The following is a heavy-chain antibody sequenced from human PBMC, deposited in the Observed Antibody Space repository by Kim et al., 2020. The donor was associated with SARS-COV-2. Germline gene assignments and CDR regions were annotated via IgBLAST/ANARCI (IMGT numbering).Heavy chain of an antibody. CDR2: ISYDGSNK. CDR3: AKEEGSGYSSGWTYYYYGMDV. J-gene: IGHJ6*02. CDR1: GFTFSSYG. D-gene: IGHD6-19*01. Sequence: GGSLRLSCAASGFTFSSYGMHWVRLAPGKGLEWVAVISYDGSNKYYADSVKGRFTISRDNSKNTLYLQMNSLRAEDTAVYYCAKEEGSGYSSGWTYYYYGMDVWRQGTTVTVSS. V-gene: IGHV3-30*18.